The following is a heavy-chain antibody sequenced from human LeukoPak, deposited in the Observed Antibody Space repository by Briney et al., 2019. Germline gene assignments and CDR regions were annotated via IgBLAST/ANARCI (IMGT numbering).Heavy chain of an antibody. J-gene: IGHJ4*02. CDR1: GYTFTDYY. Sequence: ASVKVSCKASGYTFTDYYMHWVRQAPGQGLEWMGWINPNSGGTNYAQNFQGRVTMTRDTSISTAFLELSSLRSDDTAVYYCARDPEASYYYDSSGSPPRLKDDYWGQGTLVTVSS. V-gene: IGHV1-2*02. CDR3: ARDPEASYYYDSSGSPPRLKDDY. D-gene: IGHD3-22*01. CDR2: INPNSGGT.